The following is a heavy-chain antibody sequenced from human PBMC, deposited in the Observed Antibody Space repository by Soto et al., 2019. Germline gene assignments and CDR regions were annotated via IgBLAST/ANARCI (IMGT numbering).Heavy chain of an antibody. Sequence: GASVKVSCKASGYTFTSYYMHWVRQAPGQGLEWMGIINPSGGSTSYAQKFQGRVTMTRGTFTSTVYMELSSLRSEDTAVYYCARVYCSGGSCYSIDYWGQGTLVTVSS. J-gene: IGHJ4*02. CDR1: GYTFTSYY. CDR2: INPSGGST. D-gene: IGHD2-15*01. V-gene: IGHV1-46*03. CDR3: ARVYCSGGSCYSIDY.